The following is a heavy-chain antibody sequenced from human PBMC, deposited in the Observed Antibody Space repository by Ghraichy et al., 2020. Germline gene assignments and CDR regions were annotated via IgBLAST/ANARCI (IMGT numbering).Heavy chain of an antibody. CDR2: IKQDGSEK. V-gene: IGHV3-7*03. Sequence: GGSLRLSCAASGFTFSSYWMSWVRQTPGKGLEWVANIKQDGSEKYYVGSVKGRFTISRDNAKNSLYVQMNSLRAEDTAVYYCAKAPSGSGLLYYFDYWGQGTLVTVSS. J-gene: IGHJ4*02. CDR3: AKAPSGSGLLYYFDY. CDR1: GFTFSSYW. D-gene: IGHD3-10*01.